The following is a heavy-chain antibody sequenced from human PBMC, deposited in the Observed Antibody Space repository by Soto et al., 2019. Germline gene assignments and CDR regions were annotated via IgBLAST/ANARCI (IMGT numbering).Heavy chain of an antibody. Sequence: GGSLRLSCAASGFTFSSYSMNWVRQAPGKGLEWVSSISSSSSYIYYADSVKGRFTISRDSAKNSLYLQMNSLRAEDTAVYYCARDLNYYYYYGMDVWGQGTTVTVSS. CDR3: ARDLNYYYYYGMDV. J-gene: IGHJ6*02. V-gene: IGHV3-21*01. CDR2: ISSSSSYI. CDR1: GFTFSSYS.